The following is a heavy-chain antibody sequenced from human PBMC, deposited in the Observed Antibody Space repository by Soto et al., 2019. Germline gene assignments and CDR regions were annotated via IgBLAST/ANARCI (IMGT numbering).Heavy chain of an antibody. CDR1: EFSFSRYA. V-gene: IGHV3-23*01. CDR3: VKQMTTWTDSFFDF. D-gene: IGHD4-17*01. CDR2: LGPDGRNT. Sequence: GSLRLSCVASEFSFSRYAMTWVRQAAGKGLQWVAGLGPDGRNTFYGESVRGRFTISRDNSRNTLYLQMSSLRAEDMAVYFCVKQMTTWTDSFFDFWGQGXQVTVYS. J-gene: IGHJ4*02.